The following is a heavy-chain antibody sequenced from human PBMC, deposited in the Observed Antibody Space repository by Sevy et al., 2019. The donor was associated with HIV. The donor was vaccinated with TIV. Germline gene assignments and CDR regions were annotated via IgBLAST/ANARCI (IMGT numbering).Heavy chain of an antibody. Sequence: GGSLRLSCAASGFTFSSYSMNWVRQAPGKGLEWVSSISSSSSYIYYADSVKGRFTISRDNAKNSLYLQMNSLRVEDTAVYYCASRRITIFGVADAFDIWGQGTMVTVSS. CDR1: GFTFSSYS. CDR3: ASRRITIFGVADAFDI. D-gene: IGHD3-3*01. V-gene: IGHV3-21*01. CDR2: ISSSSSYI. J-gene: IGHJ3*02.